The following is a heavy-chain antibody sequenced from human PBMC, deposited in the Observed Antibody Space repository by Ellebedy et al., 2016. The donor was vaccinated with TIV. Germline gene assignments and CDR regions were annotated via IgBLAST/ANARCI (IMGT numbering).Heavy chain of an antibody. CDR1: GFTFSSYW. CDR3: ATGRLVLDY. J-gene: IGHJ4*02. V-gene: IGHV3-74*01. CDR2: INSDGSST. Sequence: HTGGSLRLXCAASGFTFSSYWMHWVRQAPGKGLAWVSRINSDGSSTSYADSVKGRFTISRDNAKNTLYLQMNSLRAEDTAVYYCATGRLVLDYWGQGTLVTVSS. D-gene: IGHD6-6*01.